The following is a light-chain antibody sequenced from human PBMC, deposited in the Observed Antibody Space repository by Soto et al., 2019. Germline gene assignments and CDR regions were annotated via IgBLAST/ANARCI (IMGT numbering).Light chain of an antibody. J-gene: IGKJ2*01. CDR1: QTVNSDY. CDR3: QHYDGSPRT. V-gene: IGKV3-20*01. CDR2: GVF. Sequence: ETVLTQSPGTVSLSPGERATLSCTTSQTVNSDYLAWYQQKPGQAPRLLIYGVFNRATGIPDRFSXSGSGTXFTLTISGLEPEDSAVYYCQHYDGSPRTFGQGTNLEI.